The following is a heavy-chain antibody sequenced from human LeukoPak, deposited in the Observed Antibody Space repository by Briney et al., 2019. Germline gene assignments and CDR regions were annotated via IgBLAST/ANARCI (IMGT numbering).Heavy chain of an antibody. CDR1: GYTFTSYY. CDR3: ATELSGGYFDY. D-gene: IGHD2-15*01. J-gene: IGHJ4*02. Sequence: ASVKVSCKASGYTFTSYYMHWVRQAPGQGLEWMGIIDPSGGSTSYAQKFQGRVTMTRDTSTSTVYMELSSLRSEDTAFYYCATELSGGYFDYWGQGTLVTVSS. CDR2: IDPSGGST. V-gene: IGHV1-46*01.